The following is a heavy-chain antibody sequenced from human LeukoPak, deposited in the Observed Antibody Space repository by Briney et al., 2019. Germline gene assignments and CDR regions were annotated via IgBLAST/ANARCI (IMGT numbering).Heavy chain of an antibody. CDR3: ARTEVAGTRFRDY. D-gene: IGHD6-19*01. CDR1: GGSISSGGYY. V-gene: IGHV4-31*03. J-gene: IGHJ4*02. Sequence: SETLSLTCTVSGGSISSGGYYWTWIRQHPGEGLEWIGYIHYSGSTYHNPSLKSRVTISVDTSKNQFSLKLSSVTAADTAVYFCARTEVAGTRFRDYWGQGTLVTVST. CDR2: IHYSGST.